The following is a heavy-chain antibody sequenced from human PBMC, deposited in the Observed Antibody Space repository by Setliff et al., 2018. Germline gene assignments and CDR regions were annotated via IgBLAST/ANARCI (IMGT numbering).Heavy chain of an antibody. CDR3: AASVGGAPFYYGLDV. Sequence: ASVKVSCKASGYTFTSYYMYWVRQAPGQGLEWMGWINTGNGNTKYSQKFQDRVTITRDTSATTAYMDLNSLRSEDTAVYSCAASVGGAPFYYGLDVWGQGTTVTVSS. CDR2: INTGNGNT. CDR1: GYTFTSYY. J-gene: IGHJ6*02. D-gene: IGHD2-15*01. V-gene: IGHV1-3*04.